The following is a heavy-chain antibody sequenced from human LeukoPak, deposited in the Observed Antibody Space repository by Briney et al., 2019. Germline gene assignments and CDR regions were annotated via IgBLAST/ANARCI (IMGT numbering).Heavy chain of an antibody. CDR1: GGSISSYY. D-gene: IGHD3-10*01. V-gene: IGHV4-59*01. CDR2: IYYSGST. CDR3: Y. Sequence: PSETLSLTCTVSGGSISSYYWSWIRQPPGKGLEWIGYIYYSGSTNYNPSLKSRVTISVDTSKNQYTAVYYCARGRDGYNYLDYWGQGTLVTVSS. J-gene: IGHJ4*02.